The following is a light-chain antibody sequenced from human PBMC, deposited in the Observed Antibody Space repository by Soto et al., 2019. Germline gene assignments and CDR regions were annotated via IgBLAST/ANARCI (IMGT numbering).Light chain of an antibody. CDR2: GAS. V-gene: IGKV3-15*01. CDR3: QQYNNWPPVT. J-gene: IGKJ5*01. Sequence: EIVMTQSPATLSVSPGERATLSCRASQSVSSNLAWYQQKPGQAPSLLIYGASTRATGIPARFSGSGSGTEFTLTISSLQAEDFAVYYCQQYNNWPPVTFGQGTRLEIK. CDR1: QSVSSN.